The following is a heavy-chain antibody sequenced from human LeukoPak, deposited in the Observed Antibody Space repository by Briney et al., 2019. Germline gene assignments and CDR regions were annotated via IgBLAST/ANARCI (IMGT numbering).Heavy chain of an antibody. D-gene: IGHD6-13*01. CDR3: AKAQGSSWPYYFDY. V-gene: IGHV3-9*03. CDR1: GVTIDDYA. Sequence: PGGSPRLSCGASGVTIDDYAMHWVRQAPGEGLEWVSCIIWNSGSIGYADSVKGRFTISRDNTKNSMYLQMNSLRAEDMALYYCAKAQGSSWPYYFDYWGQGTLVTVSS. J-gene: IGHJ4*02. CDR2: IIWNSGSI.